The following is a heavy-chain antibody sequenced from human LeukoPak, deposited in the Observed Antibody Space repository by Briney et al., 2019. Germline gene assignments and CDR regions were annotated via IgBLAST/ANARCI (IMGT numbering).Heavy chain of an antibody. D-gene: IGHD3-10*01. CDR1: GGSFSDYY. J-gene: IGHJ5*02. Sequence: SETLTLTCTVSGGSFSDYYWSWIRQSPGKGLEWIGCVSNRGISNYSPSLRSRIFIPADTSKKQVSLKLTSVTAADTSVYYCARGRFNMVRGVMKTVWFDPWTQGTQVIVSS. CDR3: ARGRFNMVRGVMKTVWFDP. V-gene: IGHV4-59*01. CDR2: VSNRGIS.